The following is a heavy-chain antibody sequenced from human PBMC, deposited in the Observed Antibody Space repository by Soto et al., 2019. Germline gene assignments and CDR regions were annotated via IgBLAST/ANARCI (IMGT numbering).Heavy chain of an antibody. V-gene: IGHV4-30-4*01. CDR2: IYYSGST. CDR1: GGSISSGDYY. J-gene: IGHJ6*02. Sequence: SETLSLTCTVSGGSISSGDYYWSWIRQPPGKGLEWIGYIYYSGSTYYNPSIKRRVTISEDTHKNQFPLKLSSVSAADTAGYYCARGGARYHELWTGYYYGMDVWGQGTTVTVSS. CDR3: ARGGARYHELWTGYYYGMDV. D-gene: IGHD2-21*01.